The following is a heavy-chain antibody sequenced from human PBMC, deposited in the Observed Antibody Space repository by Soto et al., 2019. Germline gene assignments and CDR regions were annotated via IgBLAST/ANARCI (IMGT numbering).Heavy chain of an antibody. D-gene: IGHD2-2*01. CDR1: GGSISSYY. V-gene: IGHV4-59*08. Sequence: QVQLQESGPGLVKPSETLSLTCTVSGGSISSYYWSWIRQPPGKGLEWIGYIYYSGSSNYNPSLNSRDTISVVTSKIHFYLKLNTVTAADTDVYYCSRRRSVVVPAANYYYYYMDVWGKGITVTVSS. J-gene: IGHJ6*03. CDR2: IYYSGSS. CDR3: SRRRSVVVPAANYYYYYMDV.